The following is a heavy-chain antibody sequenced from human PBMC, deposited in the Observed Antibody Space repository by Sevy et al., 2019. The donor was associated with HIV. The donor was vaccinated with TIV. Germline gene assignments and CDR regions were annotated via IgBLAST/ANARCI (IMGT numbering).Heavy chain of an antibody. Sequence: GGSLRLSCAASGFTFSVHWMNWVRQAPGKGLGWVANIKGDGSDKHYVDSVEGRFTISRDNGKNLLYLQMNSLRVEDTAVYYCAHETIGRFDSWGQGTLVTVSS. V-gene: IGHV3-7*01. CDR3: AHETIGRFDS. D-gene: IGHD3-16*01. J-gene: IGHJ4*02. CDR2: IKGDGSDK. CDR1: GFTFSVHW.